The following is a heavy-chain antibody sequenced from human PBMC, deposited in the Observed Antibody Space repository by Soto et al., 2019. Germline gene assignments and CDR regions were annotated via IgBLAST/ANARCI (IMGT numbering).Heavy chain of an antibody. V-gene: IGHV4-4*02. CDR3: SGRITDAPT. Sequence: QVQLQESGPGLVKPSGTLSLTCAVSGGSISSGWWTWVRHPPGKGLEWIGEILYSGRTHYNSSLNSRVTISIDKSKTQFSLNLSSVTASDTAVYYCSGRITDAPTWGQGTLVTVSS. D-gene: IGHD2-2*01. J-gene: IGHJ4*02. CDR2: ILYSGRT. CDR1: GGSISSGW.